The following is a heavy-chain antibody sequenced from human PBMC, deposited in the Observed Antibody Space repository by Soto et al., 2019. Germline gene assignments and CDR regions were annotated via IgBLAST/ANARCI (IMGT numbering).Heavy chain of an antibody. Sequence: LRLSCTGYGLPLRNFAMCWVRKDQGKGLEWVAATSYDGSNKFYADSVKGRFIISRDNSKNTLDLQMNTLRAEDTAVYYCAGVFHGGNSVTTYWGQRPPVTVSS. V-gene: IGHV3-30-3*01. J-gene: IGHJ4*02. CDR1: GLPLRNFA. CDR3: AGVFHGGNSVTTY. CDR2: TSYDGSNK. D-gene: IGHD4-17*01.